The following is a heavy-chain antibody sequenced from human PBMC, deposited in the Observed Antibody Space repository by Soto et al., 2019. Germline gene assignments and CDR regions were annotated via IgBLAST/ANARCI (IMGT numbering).Heavy chain of an antibody. Sequence: PSETLSLTCTVSGGSISSSSYYWGWIRQPPGKGLEWIGSIYYSGSTYYNPSLKSRVTISVDTSKNQFSLKLSSVTAADTAVYNCARNKYHSSGPSAYWGQGTLVPVSS. D-gene: IGHD3-22*01. J-gene: IGHJ4*02. CDR2: IYYSGST. V-gene: IGHV4-39*01. CDR1: GGSISSSSYY. CDR3: ARNKYHSSGPSAY.